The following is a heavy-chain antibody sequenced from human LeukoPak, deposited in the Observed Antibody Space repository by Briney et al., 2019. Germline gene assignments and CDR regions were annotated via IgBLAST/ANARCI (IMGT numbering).Heavy chain of an antibody. J-gene: IGHJ6*03. Sequence: GGSLRLSCAASGFPFSTYWMSWVRQAPGKGLEWVSSINWNGGSTGYADSVKGRFTISRDNAKNSLYLQMNSLRAEDTALYHCARRGYGSGSYEYYNYYYMDVWGKGTTVTVSS. CDR3: ARRGYGSGSYEYYNYYYMDV. V-gene: IGHV3-20*01. D-gene: IGHD3-10*01. CDR2: INWNGGST. CDR1: GFPFSTYW.